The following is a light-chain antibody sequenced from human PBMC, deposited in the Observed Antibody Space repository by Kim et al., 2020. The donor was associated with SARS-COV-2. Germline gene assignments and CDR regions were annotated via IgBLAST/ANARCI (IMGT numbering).Light chain of an antibody. J-gene: IGKJ1*01. CDR3: QQSYTTAWT. V-gene: IGKV1-39*01. Sequence: SASVGDRVTITCRASQNISSYLIWYQRKPGKAPKLLIYAASSLQSGVPSRFSGSGSGTDFTLTISSLQPEDFATYYCQQSYTTAWTFGHGTKLEI. CDR1: QNISSY. CDR2: AAS.